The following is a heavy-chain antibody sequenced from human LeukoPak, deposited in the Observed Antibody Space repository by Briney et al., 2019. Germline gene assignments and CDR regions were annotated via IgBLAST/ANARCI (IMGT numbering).Heavy chain of an antibody. CDR2: IYYSGST. D-gene: IGHD3-22*01. Sequence: SQTLSLTCTVSGGSISSGDYYWSWIRQPPGKDLEWIGYIYYSGSTYYNPSLKSRVTISVDTSKNQFSLKLSSVTAADTAVYYCARRYYYDSSGYPTTHWYFDLWGRGTLVTVSS. V-gene: IGHV4-30-4*01. CDR3: ARRYYYDSSGYPTTHWYFDL. J-gene: IGHJ2*01. CDR1: GGSISSGDYY.